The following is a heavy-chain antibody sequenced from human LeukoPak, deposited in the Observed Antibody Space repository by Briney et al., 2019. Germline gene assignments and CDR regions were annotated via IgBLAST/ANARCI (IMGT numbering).Heavy chain of an antibody. Sequence: GGSLRLSCAASGFTFTHFWMSWVRQAPGKGLEWVANIKQDGSEKYYVDSVKGRFTISRDNAKNSLYLQMNSLRAEDTAVYYCARGPRGDILTGYYIDYWGQGTLVTVSS. CDR1: GFTFTHFW. CDR2: IKQDGSEK. D-gene: IGHD3-9*01. V-gene: IGHV3-7*01. J-gene: IGHJ4*02. CDR3: ARGPRGDILTGYYIDY.